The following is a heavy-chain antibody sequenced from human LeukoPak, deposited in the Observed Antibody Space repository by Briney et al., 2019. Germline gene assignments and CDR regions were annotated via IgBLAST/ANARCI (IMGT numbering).Heavy chain of an antibody. CDR1: GFTFDDYA. D-gene: IGHD3-10*01. V-gene: IGHV3-9*01. CDR3: AKVHYYGSGIFDY. Sequence: GGSPRLSCAASGFTFDDYAMHWVRQAPGKGLEWVSGISWNSGSIGYADSVKGRFTISRDNAKNSLYLQMNSLRAEDTALYYCAKVHYYGSGIFDYWGQGTLVTVSS. CDR2: ISWNSGSI. J-gene: IGHJ4*02.